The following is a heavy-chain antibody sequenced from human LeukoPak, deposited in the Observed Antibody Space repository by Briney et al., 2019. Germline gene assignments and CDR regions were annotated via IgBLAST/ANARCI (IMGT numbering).Heavy chain of an antibody. D-gene: IGHD3-10*01. Sequence: GGPLRLSCAASGFPFSNAWMNWVRQAPGKGLEWVGRIKTKTDGGTTDYAAPVQGRFTISRDDSKNTLYLQMNSLKTEDTAVYYCATDRPWRGVYWGQGTLVTVSS. J-gene: IGHJ4*02. V-gene: IGHV3-15*01. CDR3: ATDRPWRGVY. CDR2: IKTKTDGGTT. CDR1: GFPFSNAW.